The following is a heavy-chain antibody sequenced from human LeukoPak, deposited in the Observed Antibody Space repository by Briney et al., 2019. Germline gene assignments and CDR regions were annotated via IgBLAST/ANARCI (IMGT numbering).Heavy chain of an antibody. V-gene: IGHV4-34*01. CDR1: GWSFNDHY. CDR3: ARGQVPAARGYNWFDP. Sequence: SETLSLTCAVYGWSFNDHYWNWIRQTPGKGLESIGEINARGDTNFNPSLKSRVSISVDTSKNQFSLTLRSMIAADTAVYYCARGQVPAARGYNWFDPWGQGTLVTVSS. J-gene: IGHJ5*02. CDR2: INARGDT. D-gene: IGHD2-2*01.